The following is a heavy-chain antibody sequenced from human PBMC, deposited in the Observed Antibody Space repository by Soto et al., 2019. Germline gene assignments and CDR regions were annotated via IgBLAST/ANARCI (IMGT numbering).Heavy chain of an antibody. Sequence: QVQLVESGGGVVQPGRSLRLSCAASGFTFSSYAMHWVRQAPGKGLEWVAGISYDGSNKYYADSVKGRFTISRDNSKNTLYLEMNGLRAEDTAVYYCASGGEIRKRDVRGSSLAVGGFDYWGQGTLVTVSS. D-gene: IGHD3-16*01. J-gene: IGHJ4*02. V-gene: IGHV3-30-3*01. CDR1: GFTFSSYA. CDR3: ASGGEIRKRDVRGSSLAVGGFDY. CDR2: ISYDGSNK.